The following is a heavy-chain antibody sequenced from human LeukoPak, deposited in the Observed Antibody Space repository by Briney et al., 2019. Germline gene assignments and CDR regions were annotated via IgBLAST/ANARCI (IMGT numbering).Heavy chain of an antibody. CDR2: IIPSFGIA. D-gene: IGHD3-10*01. Sequence: SVKVSCKASGDTFSGYAVSWVRQAPGQGLEWMGRIIPSFGIANYAQKFQGRVTITADKSTSTAYMELSSLRSEDTAVYYCASSSGSYGSGSYGYYGMDVWGQGTTVTVSS. CDR1: GDTFSGYA. J-gene: IGHJ6*02. CDR3: ASSSGSYGSGSYGYYGMDV. V-gene: IGHV1-69*04.